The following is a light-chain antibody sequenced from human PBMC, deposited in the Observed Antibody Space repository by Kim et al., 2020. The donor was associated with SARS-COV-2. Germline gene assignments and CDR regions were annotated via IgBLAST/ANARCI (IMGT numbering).Light chain of an antibody. Sequence: SASVGDRVTITCRASQSVSSWLAWYQQKPGKAPRLLIYKASTLESGVSSRFSGSGSGTEFTLTISSLQADDFATYYCQQYINYWTFGQGTKVDIK. V-gene: IGKV1-5*03. CDR3: QQYINYWT. CDR1: QSVSSW. CDR2: KAS. J-gene: IGKJ1*01.